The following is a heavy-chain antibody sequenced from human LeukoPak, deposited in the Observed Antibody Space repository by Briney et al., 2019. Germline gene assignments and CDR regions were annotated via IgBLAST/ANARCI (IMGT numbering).Heavy chain of an antibody. Sequence: QSGGSLRLSCAASGFTFSIYAMTWVRQAPGKGLEWVSTISSNGGNTYYADSVRGRFSISRDNSKNTVYLQMNSLRAEDTAMYYCARPHDYYDSSGYPSYFDYWGQGTLVTVSS. CDR1: GFTFSIYA. CDR2: ISSNGGNT. CDR3: ARPHDYYDSSGYPSYFDY. V-gene: IGHV3-23*01. J-gene: IGHJ4*02. D-gene: IGHD3-22*01.